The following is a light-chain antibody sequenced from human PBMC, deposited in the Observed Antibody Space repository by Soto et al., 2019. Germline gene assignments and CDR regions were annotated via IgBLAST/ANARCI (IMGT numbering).Light chain of an antibody. CDR1: SSDVGGYKY. CDR3: SSYTRDSPVV. J-gene: IGLJ2*01. CDR2: DVS. Sequence: QSVLSQPASVSGSPGQSITISCTGTSSDVGGYKYVSWYQHHPGKVPKLIIYDVSNRPSGVSNRFSGSKSGNTASLTISGLQAEDEADYYCSSYTRDSPVVFGGGTKLTVL. V-gene: IGLV2-14*03.